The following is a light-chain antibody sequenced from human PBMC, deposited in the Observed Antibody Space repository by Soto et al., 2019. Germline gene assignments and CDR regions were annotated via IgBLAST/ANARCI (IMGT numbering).Light chain of an antibody. CDR3: QQYGSSPLT. CDR1: QSVSSN. CDR2: GAS. V-gene: IGKV3-20*01. Sequence: EIVLTQSPATVSLSPGERTALSSTASQSVSSNLDWYQQKPGQAPRLLIYGASSRATGIPDRFSGSGSGTDFTLTISRLEPEDFAVYYCQQYGSSPLTFGGGTKVDIK. J-gene: IGKJ4*01.